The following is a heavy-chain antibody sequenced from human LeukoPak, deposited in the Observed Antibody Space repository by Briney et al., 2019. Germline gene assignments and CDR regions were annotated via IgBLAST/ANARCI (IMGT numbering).Heavy chain of an antibody. D-gene: IGHD2-8*02. V-gene: IGHV3-21*01. CDR3: ARAWSRVDPFDM. J-gene: IGHJ3*02. CDR1: GFTFSSYN. Sequence: PGGSLRLSCAASGFTFSSYNMNWVRQAPGKGLEWVSSITSGSSYRFYADSVKGRFTISRDNANNSLYLEMNNLSAEDTAVYYCARAWSRVDPFDMWGQGTMVTVSS. CDR2: ITSGSSYR.